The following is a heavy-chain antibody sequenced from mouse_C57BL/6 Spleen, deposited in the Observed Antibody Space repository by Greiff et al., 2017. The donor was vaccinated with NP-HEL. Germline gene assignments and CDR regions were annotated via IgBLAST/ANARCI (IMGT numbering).Heavy chain of an antibody. CDR2: INPNYGTT. CDR3: AREPEGHITTVNAMDY. D-gene: IGHD1-1*01. Sequence: VHVKQSGPELVKPGASVKISCKASGYSFTDYNMNWVKQSNGKSLEWIGVINPNYGTTSYNQKFKGKATLTVDQSSSTAYMQLNSLTSEDSAVYYCAREPEGHITTVNAMDYWGQGTSVTVSS. CDR1: GYSFTDYN. J-gene: IGHJ4*01. V-gene: IGHV1-39*01.